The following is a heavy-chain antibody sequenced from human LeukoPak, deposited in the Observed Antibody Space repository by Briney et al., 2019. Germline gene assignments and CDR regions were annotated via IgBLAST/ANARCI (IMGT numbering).Heavy chain of an antibody. J-gene: IGHJ4*02. CDR3: ARQLDCSSTSCYLDY. CDR2: IIPIFGTA. V-gene: IGHV1-69*01. Sequence: SVKVSCKASGGTFSSYAISWVRQAPGQGLEWMGGIIPIFGTANYAQKFQGRVTITADESTSTAYMELSRLRSDDTAVYYCARQLDCSSTSCYLDYWGQGTLVTVSS. CDR1: GGTFSSYA. D-gene: IGHD2-2*01.